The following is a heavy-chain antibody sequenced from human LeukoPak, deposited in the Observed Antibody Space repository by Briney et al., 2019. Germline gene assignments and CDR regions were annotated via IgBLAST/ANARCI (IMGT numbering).Heavy chain of an antibody. V-gene: IGHV3-21*01. D-gene: IGHD3-3*01. CDR1: RFTFSSYS. J-gene: IGHJ6*03. Sequence: KPGGSLRLSCAASRFTFSSYSMNWVRQAPGKGLEWASSISSSSSYIYYADSVKGRFTISRDNAKNSLYLQMNSLRAEDTAVYYCASLEDYYYYMDVWGKGTTVTVSS. CDR3: ASLEDYYYYMDV. CDR2: ISSSSSYI.